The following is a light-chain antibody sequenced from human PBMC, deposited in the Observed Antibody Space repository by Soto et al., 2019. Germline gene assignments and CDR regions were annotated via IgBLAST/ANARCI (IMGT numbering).Light chain of an antibody. CDR1: QSVSTRS. CDR3: QQYDSSPRT. CDR2: GAS. Sequence: EMVLTQSPGTLSLSPGERATLSCRASQSVSTRSLAWYQQKPGQAPRLLISGASSRAADIPDRFSGSGSGTDFTLTINRLEPEDFAVYYCQQYDSSPRTFGEGTKV. J-gene: IGKJ1*01. V-gene: IGKV3-20*01.